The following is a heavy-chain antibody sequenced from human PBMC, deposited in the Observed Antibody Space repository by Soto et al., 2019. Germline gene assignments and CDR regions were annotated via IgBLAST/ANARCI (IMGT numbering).Heavy chain of an antibody. V-gene: IGHV3-48*03. J-gene: IGHJ4*02. CDR3: ARDRAAGGY. D-gene: IGHD6-13*01. Sequence: EVQLVESGGGLVQPGGSLRLSCAASGFSFSNYEMNWVRQAPGKGLEWVAYSSSGGSTVHYADSVRGRFTVSRDKARNSLYLQMTTHRVEYTALYYCARDRAAGGYWGQGTLVTVSS. CDR1: GFSFSNYE. CDR2: SSSGGSTV.